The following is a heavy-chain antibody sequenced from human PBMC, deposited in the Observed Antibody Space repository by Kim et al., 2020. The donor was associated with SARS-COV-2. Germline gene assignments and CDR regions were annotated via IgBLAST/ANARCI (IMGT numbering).Heavy chain of an antibody. CDR3: AREDYGSGSYRENEFDP. V-gene: IGHV4-34*01. J-gene: IGHJ5*02. CDR2: INHSGST. D-gene: IGHD3-10*01. Sequence: SETLSLTCAVYGGSFSGYYWSWIRQPPGKGLEWIGEINHSGSTNYNPSLKSRVTISVDTSKNQFSLKLSSVTAADTAVYYCAREDYGSGSYRENEFDPWGQGTLVTVSS. CDR1: GGSFSGYY.